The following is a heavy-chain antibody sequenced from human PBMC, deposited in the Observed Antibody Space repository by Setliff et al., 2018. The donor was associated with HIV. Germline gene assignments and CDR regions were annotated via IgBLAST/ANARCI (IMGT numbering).Heavy chain of an antibody. Sequence: GGSLRLSCAASGFTFSSNAMSWVRQAPGKGLEWVSLIYADGAFTYYADSVKGRFTISRDNAKNSLYLQMNSLRAEDTAVYYCAREPSTVTTDYFDYWGQGTQVTVSS. V-gene: IGHV3-23*03. CDR1: GFTFSSNA. J-gene: IGHJ4*02. CDR3: AREPSTVTTDYFDY. D-gene: IGHD4-17*01. CDR2: IYADGAFT.